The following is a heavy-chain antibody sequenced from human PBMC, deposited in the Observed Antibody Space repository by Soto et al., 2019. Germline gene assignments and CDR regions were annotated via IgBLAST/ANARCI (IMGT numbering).Heavy chain of an antibody. CDR3: ETQGPEGSGTHYVEY. CDR2: IWFDGSNK. Sequence: GGSLRLSCAACGFTFSSYGMHWVRQAPGKGLEWVAVIWFDGSNKYYADSVKGRFTISRDNSKNTLYLQMNSLRVEDTALYYCETQGPEGSGTHYVEYWGQGTLVTVSS. D-gene: IGHD1-26*01. J-gene: IGHJ4*02. V-gene: IGHV3-33*01. CDR1: GFTFSSYG.